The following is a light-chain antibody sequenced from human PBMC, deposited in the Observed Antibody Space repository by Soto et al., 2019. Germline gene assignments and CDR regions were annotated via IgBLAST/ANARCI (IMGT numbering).Light chain of an antibody. CDR3: CSYAGSSVYV. CDR1: SSVVGSYNL. CDR2: EVS. V-gene: IGLV2-23*02. J-gene: IGLJ1*01. Sequence: QSVLALPASVSGSPGQSITISCTGTSSVVGSYNLVSWYQQHPGKAPKLMIYEVSKRPSGVSNRFSGSKSGNTASLTISGLQAEDEADYYCCSYAGSSVYVFGTGTKVTVL.